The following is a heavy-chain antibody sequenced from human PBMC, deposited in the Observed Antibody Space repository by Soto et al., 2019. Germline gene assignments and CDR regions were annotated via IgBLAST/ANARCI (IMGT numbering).Heavy chain of an antibody. V-gene: IGHV3-53*01. J-gene: IGHJ3*02. D-gene: IGHD3-22*01. CDR2: IYSDVRT. CDR1: GFIVSTVY. Sequence: GASLRLSCAASGFIVSTVYMSLIRQAPGKGLEWVSLIYSDVRTYHASSVKGPFTSSRDNSENTLYLQMSSLRAEDTAVYYCARGLGDSTGYHYADAFDIGGQGTMVTVSS. CDR3: ARGLGDSTGYHYADAFDI.